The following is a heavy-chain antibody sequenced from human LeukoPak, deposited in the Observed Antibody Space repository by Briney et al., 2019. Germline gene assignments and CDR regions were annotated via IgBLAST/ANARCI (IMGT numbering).Heavy chain of an antibody. CDR2: ISAYNGNT. V-gene: IGHV1-18*01. J-gene: IGHJ5*02. CDR3: ARDSTIFGVVMKGNWFDP. Sequence: AAVKVSCKASVYTFTSYGISWVRQAPGQGLEWMGWISAYNGNTNYAQKLQGRVTMTTDPSTSTAYMELRSLRSDDTAVYYCARDSTIFGVVMKGNWFDPWGQGTLVTVSS. D-gene: IGHD3-3*01. CDR1: VYTFTSYG.